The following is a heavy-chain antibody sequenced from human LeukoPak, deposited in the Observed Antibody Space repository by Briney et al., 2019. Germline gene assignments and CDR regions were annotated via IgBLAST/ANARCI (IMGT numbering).Heavy chain of an antibody. D-gene: IGHD1-1*01. CDR2: ILSSGTSI. V-gene: IGHV3-48*03. CDR3: AGGTGPLRRSRTDF. CDR1: GFTFSSYD. Sequence: GGSLRLSRAGSGFTFSSYDMNWVRQAPGKGLEWVSFILSSGTSIYYADSVKGRFTISRDNAKNSLYLQMNSLRAEDTGVYYCAGGTGPLRRSRTDFWGQGTPVIVSS. J-gene: IGHJ4*02.